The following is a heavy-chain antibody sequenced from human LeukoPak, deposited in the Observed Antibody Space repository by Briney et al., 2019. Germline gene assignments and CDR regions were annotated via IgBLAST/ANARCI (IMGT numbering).Heavy chain of an antibody. CDR1: GFTFSSYA. CDR3: AKSDGYYYYYYMDV. Sequence: GGSLRLSCAASGFTFSSYAMSWVRQAPGKGLEWVSAISGSGGSTYYADSVKGRFTISRDNSKNTLYLQMNSLRAEDTAVYYCAKSDGYYYYYYMDVWGKGTTVTISS. J-gene: IGHJ6*03. V-gene: IGHV3-23*01. CDR2: ISGSGGST. D-gene: IGHD5-24*01.